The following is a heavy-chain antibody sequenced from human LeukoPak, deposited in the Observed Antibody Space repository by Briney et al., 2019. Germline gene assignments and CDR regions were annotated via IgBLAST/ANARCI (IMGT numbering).Heavy chain of an antibody. CDR3: ARDWIQLWYTGSDY. CDR2: INPNSGGT. Sequence: GASVKVSCKASGYTFTGYYMHWVRQAPGQGLESMGWINPNSGGTNYAQKFQGRVTMTRDTSISTAYMELSRLRSDDTAVYYCARDWIQLWYTGSDYWGQGTLVTVSS. CDR1: GYTFTGYY. V-gene: IGHV1-2*02. J-gene: IGHJ4*02. D-gene: IGHD5-18*01.